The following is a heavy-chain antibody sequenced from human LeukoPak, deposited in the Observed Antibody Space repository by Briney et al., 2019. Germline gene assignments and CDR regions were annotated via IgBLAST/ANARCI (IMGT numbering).Heavy chain of an antibody. CDR2: INHSGST. CDR1: GGSFSGYY. Sequence: KPSEILSLTCAVYGGSFSGYYWSWIRQPPGKGLEWIGEINHSGSTNYNPSLKSRVTVSVDTSKNQFSLKLSSVTAADTAVYYCAREGYSYGVRYWGQGTLVTVSS. D-gene: IGHD5-18*01. J-gene: IGHJ4*02. V-gene: IGHV4-34*01. CDR3: AREGYSYGVRY.